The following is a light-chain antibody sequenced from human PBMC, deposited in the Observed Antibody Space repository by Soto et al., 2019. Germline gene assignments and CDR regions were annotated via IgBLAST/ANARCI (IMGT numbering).Light chain of an antibody. Sequence: DIQMTQSPSTLSASVGDRVTITCRASQSISSWLAWYQQKPGKAPKLLIYDASSLESGVPSRFSSSGSGTEFTLTISSLQPDDFATYYCQQYNSYWSTFGHRTKLEIK. CDR3: QQYNSYWST. V-gene: IGKV1-5*01. CDR2: DAS. J-gene: IGKJ2*01. CDR1: QSISSW.